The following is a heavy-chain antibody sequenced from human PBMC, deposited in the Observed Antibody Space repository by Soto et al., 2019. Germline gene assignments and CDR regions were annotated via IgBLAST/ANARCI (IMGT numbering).Heavy chain of an antibody. J-gene: IGHJ5*02. D-gene: IGHD3-3*01. CDR1: GFTFSSYG. CDR2: IWYDGSNK. Sequence: PGGSLRLSCAASGFTFSSYGMHWVRQAPGKGLEWVAVIWYDGSNKYYADSVKGRFTISRDNSKNTLYLQMNSLRAEDTAVYYYARDCRDWSGSNWFDPWGQGTLVTVSS. V-gene: IGHV3-33*01. CDR3: ARDCRDWSGSNWFDP.